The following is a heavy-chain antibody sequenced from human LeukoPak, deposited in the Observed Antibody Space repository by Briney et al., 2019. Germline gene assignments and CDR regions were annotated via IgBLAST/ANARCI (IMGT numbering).Heavy chain of an antibody. CDR2: INSDGSST. J-gene: IGHJ4*02. CDR3: ASDPPGDYGLGF. Sequence: PGGSLRLSCVASGFMFSSYWMNWVRQAPGKGLVWVSRINSDGSSTSYADSVKGRFTISRDNAKNTLFLQMNRLRVKDTAVYYFASDPPGDYGLGFWGQGTLVTVSS. V-gene: IGHV3-74*01. D-gene: IGHD4-17*01. CDR1: GFMFSSYW.